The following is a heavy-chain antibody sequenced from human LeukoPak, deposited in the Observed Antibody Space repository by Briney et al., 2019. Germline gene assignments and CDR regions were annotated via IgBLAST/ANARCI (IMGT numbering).Heavy chain of an antibody. CDR1: GFTFSSYG. V-gene: IGHV3-30*02. CDR2: IWYGGSNK. CDR3: AKDRLTIFGYMDV. Sequence: TGGSLRLSCAASGFTFSSYGMHWVRQAPGKGLEWVAVIWYGGSNKYYADSVKGRFTISRDNSKNTLYLQMNSLRAEDTAVYYCAKDRLTIFGYMDVWGKGTTVTVSS. D-gene: IGHD3-3*01. J-gene: IGHJ6*03.